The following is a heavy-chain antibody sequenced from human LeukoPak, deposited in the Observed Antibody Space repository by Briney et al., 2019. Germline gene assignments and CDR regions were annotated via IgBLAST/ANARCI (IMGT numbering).Heavy chain of an antibody. CDR2: INPNSGGT. V-gene: IGHV1-2*02. J-gene: IGHJ3*02. CDR1: GGTFSSYA. CDR3: ARDLPGRRGLDI. D-gene: IGHD3-10*01. Sequence: ASVKVSCKASGGTFSSYAISWVRQAPGQGLEWMGWINPNSGGTNYAQKFQGRVTMTRDTSISTAYMELSRLRSDDTAVYYCARDLPGRRGLDIWGQGTMVTVSS.